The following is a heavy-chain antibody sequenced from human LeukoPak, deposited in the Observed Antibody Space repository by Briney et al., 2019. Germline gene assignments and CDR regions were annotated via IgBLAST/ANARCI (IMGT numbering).Heavy chain of an antibody. D-gene: IGHD5/OR15-5a*01. CDR2: IYHSGST. J-gene: IGHJ3*02. V-gene: IGHV4-30-2*01. CDR3: ARNSVASKDAFDI. Sequence: PSQTLSLTCAVSGGSISSGGYSLSWIRQPPGKGLEWIGYIYHSGSTYYNPSLKSRVTISVDRSKNQFSLKLSSVTAADTAVYYCARNSVASKDAFDIWGQGTMVTVSS. CDR1: GGSISSGGYS.